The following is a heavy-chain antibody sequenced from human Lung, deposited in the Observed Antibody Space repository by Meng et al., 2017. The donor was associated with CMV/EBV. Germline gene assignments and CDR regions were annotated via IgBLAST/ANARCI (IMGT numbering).Heavy chain of an antibody. D-gene: IGHD2-2*01. V-gene: IGHV1-8*01. CDR1: GYTFTSYD. CDR3: AREVYCIDTTCFFYPMDV. J-gene: IGHJ6*02. Sequence: ASXXVSXKASGYTFTSYDISWVRQAPGQGLEWMGWMNPNSGNKDSAQNFQGRVTMTRNTSISTAYMELSSLRPEDTAVYYCAREVYCIDTTCFFYPMDVWGQGXTVTVSS. CDR2: MNPNSGNK.